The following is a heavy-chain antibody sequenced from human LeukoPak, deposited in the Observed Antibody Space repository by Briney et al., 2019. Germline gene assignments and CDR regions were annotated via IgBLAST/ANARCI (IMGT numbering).Heavy chain of an antibody. CDR3: ARDNSVRDEAWWFNP. V-gene: IGHV3-23*01. CDR1: GFTFSSYW. CDR2: ISGSGGST. J-gene: IGHJ5*02. D-gene: IGHD5-24*01. Sequence: GGSLRLSCAASGFTFSSYWMSWVRQAPGKGLEWVSAISGSGGSTYYADSAKGRFTISRDNSKNTLYLQMNSLRAEDTAVYYCARDNSVRDEAWWFNPWGQGTLVTVSS.